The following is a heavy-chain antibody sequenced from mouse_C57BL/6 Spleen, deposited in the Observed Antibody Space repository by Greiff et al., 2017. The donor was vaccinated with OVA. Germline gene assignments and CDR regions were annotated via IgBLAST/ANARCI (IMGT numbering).Heavy chain of an antibody. CDR2: IRLKSDNYAT. J-gene: IGHJ3*01. D-gene: IGHD3-3*01. Sequence: DVKLVESGGGLVQPGGSMKLSCVASGFTFSNYWMNWVRQSPEKGLEWVAQIRLKSDNYATHYAESVKGRFTISRDDSKRSVYLQMDNLRAEDTGIYSCTEGDRRAYWGQGTLVTVSA. CDR1: GFTFSNYW. CDR3: TEGDRRAY. V-gene: IGHV6-3*01.